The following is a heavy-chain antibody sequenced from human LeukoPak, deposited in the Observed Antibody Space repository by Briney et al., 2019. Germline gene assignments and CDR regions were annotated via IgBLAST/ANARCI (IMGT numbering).Heavy chain of an antibody. V-gene: IGHV1-58*01. J-gene: IGHJ4*02. Sequence: ASVKVSCKASGFTFTSSAVQWVRQARGQRLEWIGWIVVGSGNTNYAQKFQERVTITRDMSTSTAYMELSSLRSEDTAVHYCAADPHDSSGYQPTNDYWGQGTLVTVSS. CDR2: IVVGSGNT. CDR3: AADPHDSSGYQPTNDY. CDR1: GFTFTSSA. D-gene: IGHD3-22*01.